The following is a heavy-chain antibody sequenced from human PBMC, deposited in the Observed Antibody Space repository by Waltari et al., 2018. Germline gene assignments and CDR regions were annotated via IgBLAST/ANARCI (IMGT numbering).Heavy chain of an antibody. CDR3: TRASIFGVALDAFDL. CDR2: VFYNGDS. CDR1: GGSITSSNSY. V-gene: IGHV4-39*01. D-gene: IGHD3-3*01. J-gene: IGHJ3*01. Sequence: QVQLQESGPGLLKPSETLSLTCSVSGGSITSSNSYWGWIRQPPGKGLEWIGIVFYNGDSDSNPSLKSRVTVSVDTSKNQVSLKLSSVTAADTAVYYCTRASIFGVALDAFDLWGQGTMVSVSS.